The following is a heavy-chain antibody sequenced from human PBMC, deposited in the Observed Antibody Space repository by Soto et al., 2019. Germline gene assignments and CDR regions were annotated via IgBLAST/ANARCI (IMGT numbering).Heavy chain of an antibody. CDR1: GGSISSGGYS. J-gene: IGHJ3*02. D-gene: IGHD3-10*01. CDR2: IYHSGST. CDR3: ARRFKALLPITMVRGNELFDI. V-gene: IGHV4-30-2*01. Sequence: PSETLSLTCAVSGGSISSGGYSWSWIRQPPGKGLEWIGYIYHSGSTYYNPSLKSRVTISVDRSKNQFSLKLSSVTAADTAVYYCARRFKALLPITMVRGNELFDIWGQGTMVTVSS.